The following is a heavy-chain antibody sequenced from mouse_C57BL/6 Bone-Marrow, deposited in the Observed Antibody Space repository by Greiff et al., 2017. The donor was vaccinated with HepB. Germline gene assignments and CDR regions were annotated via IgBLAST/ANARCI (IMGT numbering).Heavy chain of an antibody. CDR3: AREYFDV. Sequence: EVQVVESGGGLVKPGGSLKLSCAASGFTFSSYAMSWVRQTPEKRLEWVATISDGGSYTYYPDNVKGRFTISRDNAKNNLYLQMSHLKSEDTAMYYCAREYFDVWGTGTTVTASS. V-gene: IGHV5-4*01. J-gene: IGHJ1*03. CDR1: GFTFSSYA. CDR2: ISDGGSYT.